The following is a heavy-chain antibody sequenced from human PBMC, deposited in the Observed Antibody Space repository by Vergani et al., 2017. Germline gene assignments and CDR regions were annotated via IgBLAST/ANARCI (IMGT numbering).Heavy chain of an antibody. CDR2: IYYSGST. J-gene: IGHJ4*02. Sequence: QVQLQQWGAGLLKPSETLSLTCTVSGGSISSYYWSWIRQPPGKGLEWIGYIYYSGSTNYNPSLKSRVTISVDTSKNQFSLKLSSVTAADTAVYYCARGYCSSTSCYVNYFDYWGQGTLVTVSS. CDR1: GGSISSYY. V-gene: IGHV4-59*01. D-gene: IGHD2-2*01. CDR3: ARGYCSSTSCYVNYFDY.